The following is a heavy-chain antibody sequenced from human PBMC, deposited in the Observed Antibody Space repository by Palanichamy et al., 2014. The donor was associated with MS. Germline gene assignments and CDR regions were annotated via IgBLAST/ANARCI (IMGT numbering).Heavy chain of an antibody. CDR3: ARESRDRAEPVSIYFDY. CDR1: GFTFSSYG. CDR2: IWYDGSNK. J-gene: IGHJ4*02. V-gene: IGHV3-33*01. Sequence: QVQLVESGGGVVQPGRSLRLSCAASGFTFSSYGMHWVRQAPGKGLEWVAVIWYDGSNKYYADSVKGRFTISRDNSKNTLYLQMNSLRAEDTAVYYCARESRDRAEPVSIYFDYWGQGTLVTVSS. D-gene: IGHD1-14*01.